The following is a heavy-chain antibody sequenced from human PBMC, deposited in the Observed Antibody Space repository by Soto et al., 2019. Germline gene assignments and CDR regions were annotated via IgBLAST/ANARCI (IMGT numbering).Heavy chain of an antibody. D-gene: IGHD3-22*01. CDR2: IYHSGST. CDR1: SGSISSSNW. Sequence: PAETLSVTCAVSSGSISSSNWWSWVRQPPGKGLEWIGEIYHSGSTNYNPSLKSRVTISVDKSKNQFSLKLSSVTAADTAVYYCASPKYYYDSSGYPFDYWGQGTLVTVSS. J-gene: IGHJ4*02. V-gene: IGHV4-4*02. CDR3: ASPKYYYDSSGYPFDY.